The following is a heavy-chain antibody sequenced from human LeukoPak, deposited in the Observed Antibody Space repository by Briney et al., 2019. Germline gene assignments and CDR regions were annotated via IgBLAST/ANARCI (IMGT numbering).Heavy chain of an antibody. D-gene: IGHD2-2*01. CDR3: ASRYCSSTSCYEGDAFDI. J-gene: IGHJ3*02. CDR1: GGSVSSGSYY. Sequence: SETLSLTCTVSGGSVSSGSYYWSWIRQPPGKGLEWIGYIYYSGCTNYNPSLKSRVTISVDTSKNQFSLKLSSVTAADTAVYYCASRYCSSTSCYEGDAFDIWGQGTMVTVSS. V-gene: IGHV4-61*01. CDR2: IYYSGCT.